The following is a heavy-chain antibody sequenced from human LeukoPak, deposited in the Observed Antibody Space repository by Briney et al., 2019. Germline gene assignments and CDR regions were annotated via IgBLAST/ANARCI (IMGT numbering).Heavy chain of an antibody. J-gene: IGHJ3*02. D-gene: IGHD3-22*01. Sequence: GGPLRLSCGASGITFSSYTMNWVRQAPGKGLEWGSSFSSGSTYIHYAVSVKGRFTSPRDNAKSLLYLQVNSLRAEHKAVHYCAAHYYDSSGWLGPFDIWGQGTMVTVSS. CDR3: AAHYYDSSGWLGPFDI. CDR2: FSSGSTYI. CDR1: GITFSSYT. V-gene: IGHV3-21*01.